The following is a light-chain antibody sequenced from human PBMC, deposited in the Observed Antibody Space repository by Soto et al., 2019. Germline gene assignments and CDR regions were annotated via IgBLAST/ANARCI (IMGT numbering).Light chain of an antibody. Sequence: DVVMTQSPLSLPVTLGQPASISCRSSQSLIHSDGNTSLNWFQQRPGQSPRRLLYKVSDRDSGVPDRFTGSGSGTDFALKSSRVEAEDVGVYYCRQGTHWPWTFGQGTEVEIK. CDR3: RQGTHWPWT. CDR1: QSLIHSDGNTS. J-gene: IGKJ1*01. CDR2: KVS. V-gene: IGKV2-30*02.